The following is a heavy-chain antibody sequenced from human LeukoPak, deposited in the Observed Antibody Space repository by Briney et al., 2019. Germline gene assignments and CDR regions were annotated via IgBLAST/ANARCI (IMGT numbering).Heavy chain of an antibody. CDR2: ISYDGSNK. J-gene: IGHJ4*02. CDR3: ARDPVRYCSGGSCPYYSDY. D-gene: IGHD2-15*01. V-gene: IGHV3-30-3*01. Sequence: GGSLRLSCAASGFTFSSYAMHWVRQAPGKGLEWVAVISYDGSNKYYADSVKGRFTISRDNSKNTLYLQMNSLRAEDTAVYYCARDPVRYCSGGSCPYYSDYWGQGTLVTVSS. CDR1: GFTFSSYA.